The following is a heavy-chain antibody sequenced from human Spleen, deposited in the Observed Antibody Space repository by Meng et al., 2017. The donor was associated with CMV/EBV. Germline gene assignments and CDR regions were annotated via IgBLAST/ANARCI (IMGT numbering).Heavy chain of an antibody. Sequence: GESLKISCAASGFTFSSYAMHWVRQAPGKGLEWVANIRFDGTNKYHADSVKGRFTISRDNSKNTLYLQMNSLRAEDTAVYYCAKDQHGVVIRWLDPWGQGTLVTVSS. CDR3: AKDQHGVVIRWLDP. CDR1: GFTFSSYA. V-gene: IGHV3-30*02. J-gene: IGHJ5*02. D-gene: IGHD3-3*01. CDR2: IRFDGTNK.